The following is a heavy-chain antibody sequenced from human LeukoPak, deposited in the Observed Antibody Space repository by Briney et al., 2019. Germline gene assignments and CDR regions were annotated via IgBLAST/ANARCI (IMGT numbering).Heavy chain of an antibody. CDR1: GYTFTGYY. J-gene: IGHJ4*02. CDR3: ARETNDYYGSGSYYNVIGNASLFDY. V-gene: IGHV1-2*02. CDR2: INPNSGGT. D-gene: IGHD3-10*01. Sequence: ASVKVSCKASGYTFTGYYMHWVRQAPGQGLEWMGWINPNSGGTNYAQKFQGRVTMTRDTSISTAYMELSRLRSDDTAVYYCARETNDYYGSGSYYNVIGNASLFDYWGQGTLVTVSS.